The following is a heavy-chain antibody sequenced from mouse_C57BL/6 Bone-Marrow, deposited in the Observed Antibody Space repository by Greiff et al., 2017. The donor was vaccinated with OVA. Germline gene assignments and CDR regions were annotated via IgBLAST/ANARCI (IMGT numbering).Heavy chain of an antibody. J-gene: IGHJ4*01. Sequence: EVKLQESGAELVRPGASVKLSCTASGFNIKDDYMHWVTQRPEQGLEWIGWIDLENGDTDYASKFQGKATITAETSSNTAYMELRSLTSEDTAVYYCARFDGYFYAMDYWGQGTSVTVSS. CDR1: GFNIKDDY. D-gene: IGHD2-3*01. V-gene: IGHV14-4*01. CDR3: ARFDGYFYAMDY. CDR2: IDLENGDT.